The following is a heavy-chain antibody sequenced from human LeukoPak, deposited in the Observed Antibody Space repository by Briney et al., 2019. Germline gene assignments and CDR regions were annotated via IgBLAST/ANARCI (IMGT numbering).Heavy chain of an antibody. Sequence: ASVKVSCKASGGTFSSYAISWVRQAPGQGLEWMGGIIPIFGTANYAQKFQGRVTITADKSTSTAYMELSSLRSEDTAVYYCARAMITFGGVIVAYFQHWGQGTLVTVSS. V-gene: IGHV1-69*06. D-gene: IGHD3-16*02. CDR2: IIPIFGTA. CDR3: ARAMITFGGVIVAYFQH. J-gene: IGHJ1*01. CDR1: GGTFSSYA.